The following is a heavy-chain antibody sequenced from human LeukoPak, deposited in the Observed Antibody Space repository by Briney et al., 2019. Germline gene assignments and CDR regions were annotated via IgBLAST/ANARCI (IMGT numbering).Heavy chain of an antibody. CDR1: GFTFSIYA. CDR2: ITGGRST. D-gene: IGHD2-2*01. J-gene: IGHJ4*02. Sequence: GGSLRLSCAASGFTFSIYAMSWVRQAPGKGLEWVSGITGGRSTYYADSVKGRFTISRDNSKNSLYLQMNSLRAEDTAVYHCARDLCSSTSCCNDYWGQGTLVTVSS. CDR3: ARDLCSSTSCCNDY. V-gene: IGHV3-23*01.